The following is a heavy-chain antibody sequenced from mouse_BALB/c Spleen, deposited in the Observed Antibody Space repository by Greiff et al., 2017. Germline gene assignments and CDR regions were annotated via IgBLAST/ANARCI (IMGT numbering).Heavy chain of an antibody. V-gene: IGHV5-6-4*01. Sequence: DVMLVESGGGLVQPGGSLKLSCAASGFTFSSYTMSWVRQTPEKRLEWVATISSGGSYTYYPDSVKGRFTISRDNAKNTLYLQMSSLKSEDTAMYYCTRDHYYGPYAMDYWGQGTSVTVSS. CDR3: TRDHYYGPYAMDY. D-gene: IGHD1-2*01. CDR2: ISSGGSYT. J-gene: IGHJ4*01. CDR1: GFTFSSYT.